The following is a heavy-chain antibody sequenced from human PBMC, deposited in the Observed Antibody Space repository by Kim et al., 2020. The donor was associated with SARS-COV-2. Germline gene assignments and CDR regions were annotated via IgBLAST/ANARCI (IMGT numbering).Heavy chain of an antibody. Sequence: GGSLRLSCAASGFTFSSYAMSWVRQAPGKGLEWVSAISGSGGSTYYADSVKGRFTISRDNSKNTLYLQMNSLRAEDTAVYYCAKSSASAGKQRVWFGELVDSYFDYWGQGTLVTVSS. CDR2: ISGSGGST. D-gene: IGHD3-10*01. CDR3: AKSSASAGKQRVWFGELVDSYFDY. V-gene: IGHV3-23*01. J-gene: IGHJ4*02. CDR1: GFTFSSYA.